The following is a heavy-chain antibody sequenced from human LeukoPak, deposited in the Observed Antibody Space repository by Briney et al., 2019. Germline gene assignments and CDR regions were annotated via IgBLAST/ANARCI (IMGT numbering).Heavy chain of an antibody. V-gene: IGHV1-18*01. D-gene: IGHD4-17*01. CDR3: ASGDYGDPPLNY. J-gene: IGHJ4*02. Sequence: ASVKVSCKASGYTFTSYGISWVRQAPGQGLEWMGWISGYNGNTNYAQKLQGRVTMTTDTSTSTAYMELSRLRFDDTAVYYGASGDYGDPPLNYWGQGTLVAVSS. CDR2: ISGYNGNT. CDR1: GYTFTSYG.